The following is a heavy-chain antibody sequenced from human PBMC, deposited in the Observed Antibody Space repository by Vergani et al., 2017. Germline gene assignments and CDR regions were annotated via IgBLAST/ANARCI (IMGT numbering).Heavy chain of an antibody. D-gene: IGHD1-26*01. CDR2: ISWNSGAV. J-gene: IGHJ3*01. V-gene: IGHV3-21*01. Sequence: EVQLVESGGGLVKPGGSLRLSCEASGITFWKFGMHWVRQGPGKGLEWVSGISWNSGAVDYADSVRGRFTISRDNAKNSVFLQINGLRAEDTAVYYCARGGVVGSTGRTFEFWGQGTTVTVSS. CDR1: GITFWKFG. CDR3: ARGGVVGSTGRTFEF.